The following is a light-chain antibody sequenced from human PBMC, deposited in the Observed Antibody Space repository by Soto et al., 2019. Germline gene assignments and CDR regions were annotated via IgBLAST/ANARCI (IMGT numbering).Light chain of an antibody. CDR3: SSYSSSSTLV. CDR2: EVS. CDR1: SSDVGGYNY. Sequence: QSVLTQPASVSESPGQSITIACTGTSSDVGGYNYVSWFQQHPGKAPKLMISEVSNRPSGVSNRFSASKSGNTASLTISGLQSEDEATYYCSSYSSSSTLVFGTGTKLTVL. J-gene: IGLJ1*01. V-gene: IGLV2-14*01.